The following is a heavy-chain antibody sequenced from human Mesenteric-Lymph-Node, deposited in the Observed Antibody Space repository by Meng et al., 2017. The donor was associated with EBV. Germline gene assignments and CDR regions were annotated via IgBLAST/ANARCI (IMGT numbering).Heavy chain of an antibody. J-gene: IGHJ4*02. CDR2: IYHSGRT. Sequence: HQQQWRPDLGKPPGTLSLHFAVSGGSIRSSNGWSWVRQPPGKGLEWIGEIYHSGRTSYNPSLKSRVSLSVEKSKNHFSLNLSSVTAADTAVYYCARVTVTGGYYFDYWGQGSLVTVSS. CDR3: ARVTVTGGYYFDY. V-gene: IGHV4-4*03. D-gene: IGHD4-17*01. CDR1: GGSIRSSNG.